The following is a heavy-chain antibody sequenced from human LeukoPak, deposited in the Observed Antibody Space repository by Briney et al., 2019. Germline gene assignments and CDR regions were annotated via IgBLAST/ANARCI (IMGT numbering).Heavy chain of an antibody. CDR1: GDSISSGSYC. CDR3: ARPSYSYGADY. V-gene: IGHV4-39*01. D-gene: IGHD5-18*01. CDR2: ICHSGST. J-gene: IGHJ4*02. Sequence: PSETLSLTCTVFGDSISSGSYCWGWIRQPPGKGLEWVASICHSGSTYYNPSLKSRVTISVDTSKNQFSLKLSSATAADTAVYYCARPSYSYGADYWGQGTLVTVSS.